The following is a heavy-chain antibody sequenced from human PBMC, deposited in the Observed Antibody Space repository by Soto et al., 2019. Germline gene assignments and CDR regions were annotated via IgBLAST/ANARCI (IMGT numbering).Heavy chain of an antibody. J-gene: IGHJ4*02. CDR3: ASVGGIAVAGQDY. Sequence: QVQLVQSGAEVKKPGASVKVSCKASGYTFTSYGISWVRQAPGQGLEWMGWISAYNGNTNYAQKLQGRVNMTTDTPTSTDYMELRSLRSDDTAVYYCASVGGIAVAGQDYLGQGTLVTVSS. D-gene: IGHD6-19*01. CDR1: GYTFTSYG. CDR2: ISAYNGNT. V-gene: IGHV1-18*01.